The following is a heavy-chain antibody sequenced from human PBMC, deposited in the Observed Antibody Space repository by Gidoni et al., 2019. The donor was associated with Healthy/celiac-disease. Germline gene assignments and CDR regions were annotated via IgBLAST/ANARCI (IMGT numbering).Heavy chain of an antibody. CDR2: MNPNSGNT. D-gene: IGHD2-15*01. V-gene: IGHV1-8*01. Sequence: KVSCKASGYTFTSYDINWVRQATGQGLEWMGWMNPNSGNTGYAQKFQGRVTMTRNTSISTAYMELSSLRSEDTAMYYCARRYCSGGSCYSLRGYYYYGMDVWGQGTTVTVSS. CDR3: ARRYCSGGSCYSLRGYYYYGMDV. CDR1: GYTFTSYD. J-gene: IGHJ6*02.